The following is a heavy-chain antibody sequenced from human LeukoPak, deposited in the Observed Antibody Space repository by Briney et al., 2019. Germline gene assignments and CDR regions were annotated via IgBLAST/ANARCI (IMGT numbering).Heavy chain of an antibody. Sequence: ASVKVSCKASGYTFTSYAMHWVRQAPGQRLEWMGWINAGNGNTKYSQKFQARVTMTTDTSTSTAYMELRSLRSDDTAVYYCARGGESDYWGQGTLVTVSS. CDR1: GYTFTSYA. CDR3: ARGGESDY. J-gene: IGHJ4*02. CDR2: INAGNGNT. D-gene: IGHD3-10*01. V-gene: IGHV1-3*01.